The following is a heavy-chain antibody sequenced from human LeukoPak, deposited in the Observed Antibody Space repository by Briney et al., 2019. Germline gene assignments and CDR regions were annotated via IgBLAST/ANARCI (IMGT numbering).Heavy chain of an antibody. CDR2: VKSKTDGGTT. D-gene: IGHD3-22*01. Sequence: GGSLRLSCAASGFSFSSAWMSWVRQAPGKGLEWVGRVKSKTDGGTTDYAAPVKGRFTISRDDSKNTLYLQMNSLKTEDTAVYYCTTDFRITMIVVVRFDIWGQGTMVTVSS. CDR3: TTDFRITMIVVVRFDI. V-gene: IGHV3-15*01. J-gene: IGHJ3*02. CDR1: GFSFSSAW.